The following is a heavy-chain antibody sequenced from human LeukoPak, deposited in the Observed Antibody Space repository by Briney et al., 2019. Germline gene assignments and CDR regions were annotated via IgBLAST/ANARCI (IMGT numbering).Heavy chain of an antibody. CDR1: GGSISSGSYY. D-gene: IGHD3-3*01. CDR3: ARRSLGGAIFGVVDDAFDI. CDR2: IYTSGST. J-gene: IGHJ3*02. Sequence: SETLSLTCTVSGGSISSGSYYWGWIRQPAGKGLEWIGRIYTSGSTNYNPSLKSRVTISVDTSKNQFSLKLSSVTAADTAVYYCARRSLGGAIFGVVDDAFDIWGQGTMVTVSS. V-gene: IGHV4-61*02.